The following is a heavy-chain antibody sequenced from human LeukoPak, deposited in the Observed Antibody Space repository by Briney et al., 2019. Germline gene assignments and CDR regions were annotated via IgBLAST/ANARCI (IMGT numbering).Heavy chain of an antibody. CDR2: ISNDGSNK. D-gene: IGHD6-6*01. CDR3: AKDRRGQLATNWFDP. V-gene: IGHV3-30-3*01. J-gene: IGHJ5*02. Sequence: GGSLRLSCSASGFTFSTYAIHWVRQAPGKGLEWVALISNDGSNKYYGDSVKGRFTISRDNSKNTLYLQMNSLRAEDTAVYYCAKDRRGQLATNWFDPWGQGTLVTVPS. CDR1: GFTFSTYA.